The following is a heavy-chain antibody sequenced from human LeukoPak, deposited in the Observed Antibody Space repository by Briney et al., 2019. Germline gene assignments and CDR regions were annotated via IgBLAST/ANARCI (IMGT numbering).Heavy chain of an antibody. CDR2: MNPNSGNT. CDR1: GYTFTSYD. D-gene: IGHD2-21*02. Sequence: GASVKVSCKASGYTFTSYDINWVRQATGQGLEWMGWMNPNSGNTGYAQKFQGRVTMTRNTSISTAYMELNSLRSEDTAVYYCARGRGAYCGGDCSYFDYWGQGTLVTVSS. V-gene: IGHV1-8*01. J-gene: IGHJ4*02. CDR3: ARGRGAYCGGDCSYFDY.